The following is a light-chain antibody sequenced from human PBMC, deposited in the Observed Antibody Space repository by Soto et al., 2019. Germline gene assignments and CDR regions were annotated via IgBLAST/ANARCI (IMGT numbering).Light chain of an antibody. CDR1: QSISGNY. CDR3: QHYGSSPYT. J-gene: IGKJ2*01. V-gene: IGKV3-20*01. Sequence: ETGLTQSQGTLSLSPGEIATLSCRASQSISGNYLAWYQQKPGQAPRLLIFGVSSRSTGIPDRFSGSGSGTDFTLTINSLVTEDCAVSDCQHYGSSPYTFGLGTKLEIK. CDR2: GVS.